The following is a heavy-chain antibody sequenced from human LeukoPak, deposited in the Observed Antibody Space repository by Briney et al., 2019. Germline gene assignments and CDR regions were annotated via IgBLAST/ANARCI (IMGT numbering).Heavy chain of an antibody. V-gene: IGHV3-30-3*01. CDR1: GFTFSSYA. CDR2: ISYDGSNK. J-gene: IGHJ4*02. Sequence: GGSLRLSCAASGFTFSSYAMHWVRQAPGKGLEWVAVISYDGSNKYYADSVKGRFTISRDNSKNTLYLQMNSLRAEDTAVYYCARDPTYYLRYGYFDSWGQGTLVTVSS. CDR3: ARDPTYYLRYGYFDS. D-gene: IGHD1-26*01.